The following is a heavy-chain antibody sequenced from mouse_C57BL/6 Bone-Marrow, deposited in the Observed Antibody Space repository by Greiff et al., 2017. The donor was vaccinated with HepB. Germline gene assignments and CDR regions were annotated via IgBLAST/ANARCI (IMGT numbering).Heavy chain of an antibody. CDR1: GYTFTSYG. Sequence: VQLQQSGAELARPGASVKLSCKASGYTFTSYGISWVKQRTGQGLEWIGEIYPRSGNTYYNEKFKGKATLTADKSSSTAYMELRSLTSVDSAVYFCARSNYYGSSPDYWGQGTTLTVSS. CDR2: IYPRSGNT. D-gene: IGHD1-1*01. CDR3: ARSNYYGSSPDY. V-gene: IGHV1-81*01. J-gene: IGHJ2*01.